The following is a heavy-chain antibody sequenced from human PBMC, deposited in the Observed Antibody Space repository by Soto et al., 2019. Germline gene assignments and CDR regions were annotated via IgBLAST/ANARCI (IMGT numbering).Heavy chain of an antibody. CDR1: GFTFSSYS. CDR3: ATAGIVVVPGANESKDYYYYYMDV. CDR2: ISSSSSTT. D-gene: IGHD2-2*01. J-gene: IGHJ6*03. Sequence: EVQLVESGRGLVQPGGSLRLSCAASGFTFSSYSMNWVRQAPGKGLEWVSYISSSSSTTYYADSVKGRFTISRDNPKNSQYLQINRLRAYDTAVYYSATAGIVVVPGANESKDYYYYYMDVWGKGTTVTDSS. V-gene: IGHV3-48*01.